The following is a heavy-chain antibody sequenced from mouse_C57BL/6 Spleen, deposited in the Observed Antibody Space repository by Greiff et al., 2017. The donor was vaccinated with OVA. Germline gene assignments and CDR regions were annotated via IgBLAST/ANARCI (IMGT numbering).Heavy chain of an antibody. D-gene: IGHD1-1*01. J-gene: IGHJ3*01. Sequence: EVQLVESGGDLVKPGGSLKLSCAASGFTFSSYGMSWVRQTPDKRLEWVATISSGGSYTYYPDSVKGRFTISRDNAKNTLYLQMSSLKSEDTAMYYCARHGSSSPWFAYWGQGTLVTVSA. CDR3: ARHGSSSPWFAY. CDR2: ISSGGSYT. CDR1: GFTFSSYG. V-gene: IGHV5-6*01.